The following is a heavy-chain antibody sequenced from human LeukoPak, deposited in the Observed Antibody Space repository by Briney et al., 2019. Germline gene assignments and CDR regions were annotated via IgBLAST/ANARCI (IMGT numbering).Heavy chain of an antibody. V-gene: IGHV3-23*01. J-gene: IGHJ4*02. D-gene: IGHD1-1*01. CDR3: AKHVMTTPRTLDY. CDR1: GFTFSSYA. Sequence: GGSLRLSCAASGFTFSSYAVSWVCQAPGKGLEWVSTFGTGADTYYAGSVEGRFIISSDNSKSTLYLQMSSLRADDTATYYCAKHVMTTPRTLDYWGQGTLVTVSS. CDR2: FGTGADT.